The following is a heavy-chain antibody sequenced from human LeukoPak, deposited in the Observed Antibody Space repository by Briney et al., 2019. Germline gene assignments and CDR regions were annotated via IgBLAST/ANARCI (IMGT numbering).Heavy chain of an antibody. V-gene: IGHV1-18*01. J-gene: IGHJ6*03. CDR2: ISAYNGNT. Sequence: ASVKVSCKASGCTFTSYGISWVRQAPGQGLEWMGWISAYNGNTNYAQKLQGRVTMTTDTSTSTAYMELRSLRSDDTAVYYCARVGTRYYYYYMDVWGKGTTVTVSS. D-gene: IGHD2-8*01. CDR3: ARVGTRYYYYYMDV. CDR1: GCTFTSYG.